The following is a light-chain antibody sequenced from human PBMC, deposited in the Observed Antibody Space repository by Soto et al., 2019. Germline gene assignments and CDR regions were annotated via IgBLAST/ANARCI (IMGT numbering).Light chain of an antibody. CDR1: SSDVGGYDH. J-gene: IGLJ1*01. Sequence: QSALPQPPSASGSPGQSVTIPCTGTSSDVGGYDHVSWYQQHPGKAPKLMIYEVTKRPAGVPDRFSGSKYGNTASLTVSGLQAEDEAYYFCSSDAGNYNYVFGTGTKVTVL. CDR3: SSDAGNYNYV. V-gene: IGLV2-8*01. CDR2: EVT.